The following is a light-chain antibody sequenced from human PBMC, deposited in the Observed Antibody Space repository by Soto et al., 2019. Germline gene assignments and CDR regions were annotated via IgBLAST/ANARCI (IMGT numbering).Light chain of an antibody. CDR2: AAS. CDR3: QQYDGLPS. J-gene: IGKJ3*01. V-gene: IGKV1-33*01. Sequence: DIQMTQSPSSLSASVGDRVTITCRASQNIGYYVNWYQHKSGTPPKLLIYAASSLKGGVPSRFSGSGSGTHFTLTISSLQPEDIGTYFCQQYDGLPSFGPGTKVHF. CDR1: QNIGYY.